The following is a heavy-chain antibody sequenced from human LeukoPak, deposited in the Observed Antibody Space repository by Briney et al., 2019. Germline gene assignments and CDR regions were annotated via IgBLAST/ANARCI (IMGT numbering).Heavy chain of an antibody. Sequence: PGGSLRLSCAASGFTFSDYYMSWIRQAPGKGLEWVSYISSSGSTIYYADSVKGRFTISRDNAKNSLYLQMNSLRAEDTAVYYCAREDPPGLDAFDIWGQGTMVTVSS. CDR3: AREDPPGLDAFDI. CDR2: ISSSGSTI. V-gene: IGHV3-11*01. J-gene: IGHJ3*02. CDR1: GFTFSDYY.